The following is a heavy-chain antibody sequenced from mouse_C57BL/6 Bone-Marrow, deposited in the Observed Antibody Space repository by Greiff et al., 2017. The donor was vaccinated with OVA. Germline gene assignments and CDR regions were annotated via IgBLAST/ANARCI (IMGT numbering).Heavy chain of an antibody. J-gene: IGHJ3*01. CDR2: INPNNGGT. D-gene: IGHD2-4*01. CDR3: GAVYYDYPFAY. CDR1: GYTFTDYN. V-gene: IGHV1-18*01. Sequence: EVQLQESGPELVKPGASVKIPCKASGYTFTDYNMDWVKQSHGKSLEWIGDINPNNGGTIYNQKFKGKATLTVDKSSSTAYMELRSLTSEDTAVYYCGAVYYDYPFAYWGQGTLVTVSA.